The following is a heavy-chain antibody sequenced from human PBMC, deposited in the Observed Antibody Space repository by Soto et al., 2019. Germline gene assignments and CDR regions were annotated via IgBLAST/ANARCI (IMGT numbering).Heavy chain of an antibody. V-gene: IGHV1-18*01. CDR2: ISAHNGNT. Sequence: QVHLVQSGAEVKKPGASVKVSCQASGYAFTTYGITWVRQAPGQGLEWMGWISAHNGNTNYVQKLQGRVTVTRDTSTSTAYMELRRLRSDDTAVYYCARGRYGDYWGQGALVTVSS. CDR1: GYAFTTYG. J-gene: IGHJ4*02. CDR3: ARGRYGDY. D-gene: IGHD1-1*01.